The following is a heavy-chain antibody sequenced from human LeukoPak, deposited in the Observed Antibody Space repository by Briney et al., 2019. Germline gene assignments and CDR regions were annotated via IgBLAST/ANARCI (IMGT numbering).Heavy chain of an antibody. V-gene: IGHV4-4*02. CDR3: ARIYRDLYDDGMDV. J-gene: IGHJ6*02. CDR1: GGSIRSSNW. D-gene: IGHD2-8*01. Sequence: PSGTLSLTCVVSGGSIRSSNWWSWVRQPPGKGLEWIGEVYHTGSTNYNPSLKSRVTISVDKSKNQFSLRVSSVTAADTAVYYCARIYRDLYDDGMDVLGQGTTVTVSS. CDR2: VYHTGST.